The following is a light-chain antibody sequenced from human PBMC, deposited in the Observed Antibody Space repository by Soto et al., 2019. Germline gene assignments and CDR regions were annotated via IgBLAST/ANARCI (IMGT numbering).Light chain of an antibody. CDR1: SSNIGRDS. CDR3: AAWDVSLQGYV. Sequence: QSVLTQPPSASGTPGQTVTISCYGSSSNIGRDSVNWYQQVPGTAPKLLMFRDNQRPSGVPDRLSGSKSGSSASLAISGLQSEDEADYYCAAWDVSLQGYVFGTGTKVTVL. J-gene: IGLJ1*01. V-gene: IGLV1-44*01. CDR2: RDN.